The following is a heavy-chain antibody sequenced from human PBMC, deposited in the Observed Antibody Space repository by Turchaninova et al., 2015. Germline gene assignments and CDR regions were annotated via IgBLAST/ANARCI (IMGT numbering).Heavy chain of an antibody. D-gene: IGHD2-21*02. CDR3: AAGYGRDWYYFDY. Sequence: QVQLPESGPGLVTPSETLPLTCPVSGVSISSYYWRWIRQPPGKGLECIVYVYYSGSTNYNPSLKSRVTMSVDMANSQFSLKVSSVTAADTAVYYCAAGYGRDWYYFDYWGQGALVIVSS. CDR2: VYYSGST. V-gene: IGHV4-59*08. CDR1: GVSISSYY. J-gene: IGHJ4*02.